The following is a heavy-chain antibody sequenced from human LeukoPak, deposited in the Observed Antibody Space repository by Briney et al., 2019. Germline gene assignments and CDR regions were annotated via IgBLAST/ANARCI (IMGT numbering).Heavy chain of an antibody. V-gene: IGHV3-7*03. CDR2: INRDGSHK. J-gene: IGHJ4*02. CDR3: AKELDSSGYFDY. CDR1: GFTFSNAW. Sequence: SGGSLRLSCAASGFTFSNAWMSWVRQAPGKGLEWVAIINRDGSHKEYVDSVKGRFTISRDNAKNSLFLQMNSLRAEDTAVYYCAKELDSSGYFDYWGQGTLVTVSS. D-gene: IGHD3-22*01.